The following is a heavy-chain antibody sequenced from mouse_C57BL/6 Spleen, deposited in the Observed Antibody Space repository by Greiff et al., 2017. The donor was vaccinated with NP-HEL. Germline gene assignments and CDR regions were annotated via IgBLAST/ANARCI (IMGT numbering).Heavy chain of an antibody. J-gene: IGHJ2*01. Sequence: EVKLMESGGGLVQPGGSLKLSCAASGFTFSDYYMYWVRQTPEKRLEWVAYISNGGGSTYYPDTVKGRFTISRDNAKNTLYLQMSRLKSEDTAMYYCARQGNDYDEGGFDYWGQGTTLTVSS. CDR2: ISNGGGST. V-gene: IGHV5-12*01. CDR1: GFTFSDYY. D-gene: IGHD2-4*01. CDR3: ARQGNDYDEGGFDY.